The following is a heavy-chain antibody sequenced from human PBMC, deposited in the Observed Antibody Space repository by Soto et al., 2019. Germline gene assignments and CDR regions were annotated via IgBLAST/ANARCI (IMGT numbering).Heavy chain of an antibody. Sequence: QVQLVESGGGVVQPGRSLRLSCAASGFSFSDYDIYWVRHAPGKGLEWVAFISYEGSNKYYVDSVKGRFTISRDNSKNTLYLQMNSLRAEDTAVYYCANFDGGPFDYWGQGTLVTVSS. J-gene: IGHJ4*02. V-gene: IGHV3-30*18. D-gene: IGHD2-15*01. CDR1: GFSFSDYD. CDR3: ANFDGGPFDY. CDR2: ISYEGSNK.